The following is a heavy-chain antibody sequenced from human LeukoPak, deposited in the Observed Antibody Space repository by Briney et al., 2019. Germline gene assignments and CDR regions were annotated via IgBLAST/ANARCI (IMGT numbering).Heavy chain of an antibody. CDR2: ISAYNGNT. J-gene: IGHJ4*02. V-gene: IGHV1-18*01. D-gene: IGHD6-13*01. CDR1: GYTFTSYD. Sequence: GASVKVSCKASGYTFTSYDINWVRQAPGQGLEWMGWISAYNGNTNYAQKLQGRVTMTTDTSTSTAYMELRSLRSDDTAVYYCARGIYSSSWYGGFDYWGQGTLVTVSS. CDR3: ARGIYSSSWYGGFDY.